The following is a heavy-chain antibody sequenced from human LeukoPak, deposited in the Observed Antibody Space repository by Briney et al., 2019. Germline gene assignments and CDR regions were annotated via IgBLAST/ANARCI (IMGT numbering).Heavy chain of an antibody. CDR2: INWNGGST. D-gene: IGHD2-2*01. J-gene: IGHJ3*02. CDR1: GFTFDDYG. V-gene: IGHV3-20*01. Sequence: GGSLRLSCAASGFTFDDYGMSWVCQAPGKGLEWVSGINWNGGSTGYADSVKGRFTISRDNAKNSLYLQMNSLRAEDTALYHCARDRPSYCSSTSCPDDAFDIWGQGTMVTVSS. CDR3: ARDRPSYCSSTSCPDDAFDI.